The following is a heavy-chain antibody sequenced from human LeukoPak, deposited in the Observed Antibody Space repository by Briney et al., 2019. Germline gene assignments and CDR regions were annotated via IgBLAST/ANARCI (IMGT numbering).Heavy chain of an antibody. CDR1: GFIASSDY. CDR2: IYSGGNT. D-gene: IGHD6-13*01. CDR3: ARDKPSWYHSYGMDV. J-gene: IGHJ6*02. V-gene: IGHV3-53*01. Sequence: PGGSLRLSCAASGFIASSDYMSWVRQAPGKGLEWVSVIYSGGNTYYADSVKGRFTISRDNSKNTVYLQMNSLRAEDTAVYYCARDKPSWYHSYGMDVWGQGTTVTVSS.